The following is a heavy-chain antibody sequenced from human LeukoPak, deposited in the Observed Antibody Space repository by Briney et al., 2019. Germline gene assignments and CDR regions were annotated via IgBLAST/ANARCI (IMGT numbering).Heavy chain of an antibody. CDR2: IWYDGSNK. CDR3: ARGRYSSSWYYFDY. D-gene: IGHD6-13*01. V-gene: IGHV3-33*01. Sequence: GGSLRLSCAASGFTFGSYGMHWVRQAPGKGLEWVAVIWYDGSNKYYADSVKGRFTISRDNSKNTLYLQMNSLRAEDTAVYYCARGRYSSSWYYFDYWGQGTLVTVSS. J-gene: IGHJ4*02. CDR1: GFTFGSYG.